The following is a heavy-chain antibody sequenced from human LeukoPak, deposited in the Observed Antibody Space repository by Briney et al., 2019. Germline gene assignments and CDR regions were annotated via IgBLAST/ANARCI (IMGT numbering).Heavy chain of an antibody. D-gene: IGHD3-22*01. V-gene: IGHV5-51*01. CDR2: IYPGDSDT. CDR1: GYTFTSYW. J-gene: IGHJ4*02. CDR3: ARPGYYDSSSYYYVLGY. Sequence: GESLKISCKGSGYTFTSYWIGWVRQMPGKGLEWMGIIYPGDSDTRYSPSFQGQVTISADKSISTAYLQWSSLKASDTAVYYCARPGYYDSSSYYYVLGYWGQGTLVTVSS.